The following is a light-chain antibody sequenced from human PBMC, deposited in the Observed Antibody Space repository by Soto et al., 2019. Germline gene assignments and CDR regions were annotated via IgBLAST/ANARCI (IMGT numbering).Light chain of an antibody. CDR1: QSVSSNY. J-gene: IGKJ1*01. Sequence: EIVLTQSPGTLSLSPGERATLSCRASQSVSSNYLAWYQQKPGQAPRPLIYDASSRATGIPDRFSGSGSGTDFTLTISRLEPEDLAVYYCHQYGGSPQTFGQGTKVEIK. CDR3: HQYGGSPQT. V-gene: IGKV3-20*01. CDR2: DAS.